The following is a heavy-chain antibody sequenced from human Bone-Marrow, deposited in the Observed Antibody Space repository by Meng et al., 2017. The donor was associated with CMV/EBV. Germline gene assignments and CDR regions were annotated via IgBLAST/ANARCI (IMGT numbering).Heavy chain of an antibody. D-gene: IGHD6-13*01. J-gene: IGHJ4*02. Sequence: GESLKISCAASGFTFSSYSMNWVRQAPGKGLEWVSSISSSSSYIYYADSVKGRFTISRDNAKNSLYLQMNSLRAEDTAVYYCARDPIAAADLYFDYWGQGTLVTVSS. CDR1: GFTFSSYS. CDR2: ISSSSSYI. CDR3: ARDPIAAADLYFDY. V-gene: IGHV3-21*03.